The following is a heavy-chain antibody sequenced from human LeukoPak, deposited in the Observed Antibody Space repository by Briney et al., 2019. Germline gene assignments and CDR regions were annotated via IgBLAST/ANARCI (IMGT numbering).Heavy chain of an antibody. J-gene: IGHJ3*02. V-gene: IGHV5-51*01. Sequence: GESQKISCKGSGYSFSSYYIGWVRQMPGKGLEWMGIIYPGDSDARYSPSFQGQVTISADKSISTAYLQWSSLKASDTAMYYCARSSGSYGAFDIWGQGTLVTVSS. CDR1: GYSFSSYY. D-gene: IGHD3-10*01. CDR3: ARSSGSYGAFDI. CDR2: IYPGDSDA.